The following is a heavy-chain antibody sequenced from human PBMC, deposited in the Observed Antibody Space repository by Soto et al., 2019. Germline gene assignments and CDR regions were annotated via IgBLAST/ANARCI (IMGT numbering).Heavy chain of an antibody. CDR1: GYTFTSYG. V-gene: IGHV1-18*01. J-gene: IGHJ6*02. CDR3: ARGYDILTGLAYYYGMDV. Sequence: QVQLVQSGAEVKKPGASVKVSCKTSGYTFTSYGISWVRQAPGQGLEWMGWISTYNGDTNFAQKFQGRVTLTTDTSTTTAYMDLRSLTSDDTAVYYCARGYDILTGLAYYYGMDVWGQGTTVTVSS. CDR2: ISTYNGDT. D-gene: IGHD3-9*01.